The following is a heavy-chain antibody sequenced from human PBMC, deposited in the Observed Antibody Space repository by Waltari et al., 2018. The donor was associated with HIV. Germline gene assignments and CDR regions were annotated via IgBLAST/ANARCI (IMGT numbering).Heavy chain of an antibody. CDR2: IRSKGYGGTT. V-gene: IGHV3-49*04. Sequence: DVQVVESGGGLVEPGRSLRLSCTASGFTFGDYALSWVRQAPGKGLEWVGFIRSKGYGGTTEYAASVKGRFTISRDDSKNIAYLQMNSLKTEDTAVYYCVRDMKWLVLQNWGQGTLVTVSP. CDR3: VRDMKWLVLQN. J-gene: IGHJ4*02. D-gene: IGHD6-19*01. CDR1: GFTFGDYA.